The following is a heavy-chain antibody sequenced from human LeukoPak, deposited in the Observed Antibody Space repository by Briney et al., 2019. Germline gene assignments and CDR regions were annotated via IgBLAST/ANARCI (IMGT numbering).Heavy chain of an antibody. Sequence: SETLSLTCAVCDGSMSSGDYYWSWIRQPAGKGLEWIGRIYTSGSTNYNPSLKSRVTISVDTSKNQFSLKLSSVTAADTAVYYCASSLLTGDREGLVDYWGRGTLVTVSS. CDR3: ASSLLTGDREGLVDY. D-gene: IGHD7-27*01. CDR1: DGSMSSGDYY. V-gene: IGHV4-61*02. J-gene: IGHJ4*02. CDR2: IYTSGST.